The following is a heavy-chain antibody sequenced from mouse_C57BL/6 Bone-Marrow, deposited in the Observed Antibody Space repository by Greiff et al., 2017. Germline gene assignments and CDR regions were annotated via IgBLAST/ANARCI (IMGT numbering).Heavy chain of an antibody. CDR1: GYSITSGYY. J-gene: IGHJ1*03. CDR2: ISYDGSN. D-gene: IGHD1-1*01. Sequence: EVKLQESGPGLVKPSQSLSLTCSVTGYSITSGYYWNWIRPFPGNKLEWMGYISYDGSNNYNPSLKNRISITRDTAKNQFSLKLNSVTTEDTATEDCARGGYGSSVWYFDVGGTGTTVTVSS. V-gene: IGHV3-6*01. CDR3: ARGGYGSSVWYFDV.